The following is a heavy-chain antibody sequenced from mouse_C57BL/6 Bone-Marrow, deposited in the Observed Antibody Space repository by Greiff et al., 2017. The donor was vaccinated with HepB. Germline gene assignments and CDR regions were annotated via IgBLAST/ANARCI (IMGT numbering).Heavy chain of an antibody. Sequence: EVKVVESGGGLVQPGESLKLSCESNEYEFPSHDMSWVRKTPGKRLELVAAINSDGGSTYYPDTMERRFIISRDNTKKTLYLQMSSLRSEDTALYYCARRYYVYAMDYWGQGTSVTVSS. J-gene: IGHJ4*01. V-gene: IGHV5-2*01. D-gene: IGHD1-1*01. CDR3: ARRYYVYAMDY. CDR2: INSDGGST. CDR1: EYEFPSHD.